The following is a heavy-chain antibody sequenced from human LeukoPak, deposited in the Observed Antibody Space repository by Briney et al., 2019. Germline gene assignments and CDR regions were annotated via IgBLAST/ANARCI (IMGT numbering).Heavy chain of an antibody. CDR3: ARVTYYYDSSGQRLRPDAFDI. CDR2: IIPIFGTA. J-gene: IGHJ3*02. V-gene: IGHV1-69*13. D-gene: IGHD3-22*01. Sequence: SVKVSCKASGGTFSSYAISWVRQAPGQGLEWMGGIIPIFGTANYARKFQGRVTITADESTSTAYMELSSLRSEDTAVYYCARVTYYYDSSGQRLRPDAFDIWGQGTMVTVSS. CDR1: GGTFSSYA.